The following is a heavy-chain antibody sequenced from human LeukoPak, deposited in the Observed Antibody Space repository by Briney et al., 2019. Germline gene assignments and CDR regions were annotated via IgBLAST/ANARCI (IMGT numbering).Heavy chain of an antibody. V-gene: IGHV4-38-2*01. Sequence: SETLSLTCAVSGYSISSGYYWGWIRQPPGKGLEWIGSIYHSGSTYYNPSLKSRVTISVDTSKNQFSLKLSSVTAADTAVYYCARRLYYYDSTLYSGYAFDIWGQGTMVTASS. CDR2: IYHSGST. CDR3: ARRLYYYDSTLYSGYAFDI. CDR1: GYSISSGYY. J-gene: IGHJ3*02. D-gene: IGHD3-22*01.